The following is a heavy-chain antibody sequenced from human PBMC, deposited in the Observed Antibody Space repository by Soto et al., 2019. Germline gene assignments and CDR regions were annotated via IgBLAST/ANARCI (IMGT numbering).Heavy chain of an antibody. Sequence: GGSLRLSCAASGFTFSSYSMSWVRQAPGKGLEWVSAISGSGGSTYYAGSVKGRFTISRDNSKNTLYLQMNSLRAEDTAVYYCAKVQGRDGYNHYFDYWGQGTLVTVSS. CDR1: GFTFSSYS. CDR3: AKVQGRDGYNHYFDY. CDR2: ISGSGGST. J-gene: IGHJ4*02. V-gene: IGHV3-23*01. D-gene: IGHD5-12*01.